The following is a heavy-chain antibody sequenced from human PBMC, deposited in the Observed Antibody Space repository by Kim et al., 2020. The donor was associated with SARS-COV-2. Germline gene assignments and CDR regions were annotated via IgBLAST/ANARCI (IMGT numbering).Heavy chain of an antibody. V-gene: IGHV1-8*01. J-gene: IGHJ6*02. CDR2: MNPNTVET. CDR1: GYSFTSHE. Sequence: ASVKVSCKVTGYSFTSHEINWVRQATGQGLEYLGWMNPNTVETRYAQRLQGRVTMTMNTATSTAYMELSSLTSEDTAVYYCARGLGSVALRTYGMDVWGQGTTVTVSS. CDR3: ARGLGSVALRTYGMDV.